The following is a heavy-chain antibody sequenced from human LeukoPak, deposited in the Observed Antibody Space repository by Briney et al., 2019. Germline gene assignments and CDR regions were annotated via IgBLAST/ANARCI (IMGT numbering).Heavy chain of an antibody. D-gene: IGHD4-17*01. J-gene: IGHJ4*02. CDR2: ISKDGSNE. V-gene: IGHV3-30-3*01. CDR1: RFTFSSHA. Sequence: HPGGSLRLSCAGSRFTFSSHAMLWVRRTPGEGLEWLAFISKDGSNEYYADSVKGRFTISRDNSKNTLYLQMNSLRAEDTAVYYCARDGNYGDYVGYFDYWGQGTLVTVSS. CDR3: ARDGNYGDYVGYFDY.